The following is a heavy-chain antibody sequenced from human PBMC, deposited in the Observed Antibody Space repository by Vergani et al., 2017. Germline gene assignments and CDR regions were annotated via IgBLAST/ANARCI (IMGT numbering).Heavy chain of an antibody. CDR3: AREAVYCTNGVCYEGGSGAFDI. CDR1: GFTFSSYD. V-gene: IGHV3-13*01. CDR2: IGTAGDT. D-gene: IGHD2-8*01. J-gene: IGHJ3*02. Sequence: EVQLVESGGGLVQPGGSLRLSCAASGFTFSSYDMHWVRQATGKGLEWVSAIGTAGDTYYPGSVKGRFTISRENAKNSLYLQMNSRRAGDTAVYYCAREAVYCTNGVCYEGGSGAFDIWGQGTMVTVSS.